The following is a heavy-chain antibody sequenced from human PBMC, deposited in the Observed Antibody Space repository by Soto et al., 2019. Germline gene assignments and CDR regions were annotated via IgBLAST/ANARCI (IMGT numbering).Heavy chain of an antibody. CDR1: GFTFSSYA. J-gene: IGHJ6*02. Sequence: QVQLVESGGGVVQPGRSLRLSCAASGFTFSSYAMHWVRQAPGKGLEWVAVISYDGSNKYYADSVKGRFTISRDNSKNTLYRQMNSLRAEDTAVYYCAGGGGMDVWGQGTTVTVSS. CDR2: ISYDGSNK. D-gene: IGHD3-16*01. V-gene: IGHV3-30-3*01. CDR3: AGGGGMDV.